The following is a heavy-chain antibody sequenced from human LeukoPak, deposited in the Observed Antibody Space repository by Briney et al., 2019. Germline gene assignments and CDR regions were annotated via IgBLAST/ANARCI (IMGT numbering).Heavy chain of an antibody. D-gene: IGHD3-3*01. V-gene: IGHV1-2*02. CDR1: GYTFTGYY. J-gene: IGHJ4*02. CDR3: ARGTIFGVVIPPAFDY. CDR2: INPNSGGT. Sequence: GASVKVSCKASGYTFTGYYMHWVRQAPAQGLDGMGWINPNSGGTNYAQKFQGRVTMTRNTSISTAYMELSRLRSDDTAVYYCARGTIFGVVIPPAFDYWGQGTLVTVSS.